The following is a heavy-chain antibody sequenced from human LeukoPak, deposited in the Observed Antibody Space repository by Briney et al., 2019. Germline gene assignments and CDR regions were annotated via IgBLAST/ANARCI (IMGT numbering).Heavy chain of an antibody. CDR3: ARHMITLGGVAYGMDV. V-gene: IGHV4-59*08. CDR1: GGSISIYY. CDR2: IYYSGST. J-gene: IGHJ6*02. D-gene: IGHD3-16*01. Sequence: SEPLSLTCSVSGGSISIYYWSWIRQPPGKGLEWIGYIYYSGSTNYNPSLKSRVTISVDTSKNQFSLKLSSVTAADTAVYYCARHMITLGGVAYGMDVWGQGTTATLP.